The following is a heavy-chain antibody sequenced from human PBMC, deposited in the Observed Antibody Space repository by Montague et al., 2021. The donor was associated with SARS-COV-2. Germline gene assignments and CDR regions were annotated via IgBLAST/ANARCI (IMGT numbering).Heavy chain of an antibody. J-gene: IGHJ3*02. D-gene: IGHD5-12*01. CDR1: DGSISSSNYY. V-gene: IGHV4-39*02. CDR3: ARRGRKLLPVATTIGGFDI. CDR2: IYDSGST. Sequence: SETLSLTCTVSDGSISSSNYYWDWIRQPPGKGLEWIGSIYDSGSTYYNPSLKSRVTISVDTSKNHFSLKLGSVTAADTAVYYCARRGRKLLPVATTIGGFDIWGQGAMVTVSS.